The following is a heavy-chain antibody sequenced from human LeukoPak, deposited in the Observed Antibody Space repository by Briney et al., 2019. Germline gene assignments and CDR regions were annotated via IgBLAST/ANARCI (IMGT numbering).Heavy chain of an antibody. D-gene: IGHD3-22*01. V-gene: IGHV3-7*01. CDR3: ARDASPYDSGGYYYDAFDI. Sequence: GGSLRLSCAASGFTFRNYWMTWVRQVPGKGREWGAIIKEDGSDKNYVDSVKGRFTISRDNAKNSLFLQMISLRAEDTAVYYCARDASPYDSGGYYYDAFDIWGRGTMVTVSS. CDR1: GFTFRNYW. CDR2: IKEDGSDK. J-gene: IGHJ3*02.